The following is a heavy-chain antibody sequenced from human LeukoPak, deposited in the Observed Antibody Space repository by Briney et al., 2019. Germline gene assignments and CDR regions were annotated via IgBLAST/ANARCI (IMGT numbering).Heavy chain of an antibody. V-gene: IGHV7-4-1*02. Sequence: ASVKVSCKASGYTFTSYAMNWVRQAPGQGLEWMGWININTGNPTYAQGFTGRFVFSLDTSVSTAYLQISSLRAEDTAMYYCARVGFPTYYYYMDVWGKGTTVTVSS. CDR1: GYTFTSYA. CDR2: ININTGNP. D-gene: IGHD3-10*01. J-gene: IGHJ6*03. CDR3: ARVGFPTYYYYMDV.